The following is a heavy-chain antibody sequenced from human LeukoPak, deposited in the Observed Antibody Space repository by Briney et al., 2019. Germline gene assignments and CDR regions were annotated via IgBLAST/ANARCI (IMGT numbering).Heavy chain of an antibody. J-gene: IGHJ4*02. CDR3: ARIGDSVGP. CDR2: IRSSGTVI. CDR1: GFTFSSYE. D-gene: IGHD2-21*02. V-gene: IGHV3-48*03. Sequence: GGSLRLSCAASGFTFSSYEMNWVRQAPGKGLEWVSNIRSSGTVIYYADSMKGRFTISRDNAKNSLYLQMKSLRAEDTAIYYCARIGDSVGPWGQGTQVTVSS.